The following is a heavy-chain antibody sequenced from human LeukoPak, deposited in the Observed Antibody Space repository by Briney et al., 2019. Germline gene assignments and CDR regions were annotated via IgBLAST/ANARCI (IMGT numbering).Heavy chain of an antibody. Sequence: SETLSLTCTVYGGSFSGYCWSWVRQPPRKGLGWIGAINHSGSTNYNPSLKSRVTISVDTSKNQFSLKLSSVTAADTAVYYCASKTIFGVVIILEYFQHWGQGTLVTVSS. D-gene: IGHD3-3*01. CDR3: ASKTIFGVVIILEYFQH. J-gene: IGHJ1*01. CDR1: GGSFSGYC. CDR2: INHSGST. V-gene: IGHV4-34*01.